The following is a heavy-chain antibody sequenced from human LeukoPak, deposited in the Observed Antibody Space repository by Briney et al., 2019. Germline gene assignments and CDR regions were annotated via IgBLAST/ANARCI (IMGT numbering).Heavy chain of an antibody. J-gene: IGHJ5*02. Sequence: SETLSLTCTVSGGSISSDYWSWIRQPPGKGLEWIGYIYYSGSTNYNPSLESRVTISVDTSKNQFSLKLSSVTAADTAVYYCARLASLSTIAHRGRTWVDPWGQGTLVTVSS. D-gene: IGHD4/OR15-4a*01. CDR2: IYYSGST. CDR1: GGSISSDY. CDR3: ARLASLSTIAHRGRTWVDP. V-gene: IGHV4-59*01.